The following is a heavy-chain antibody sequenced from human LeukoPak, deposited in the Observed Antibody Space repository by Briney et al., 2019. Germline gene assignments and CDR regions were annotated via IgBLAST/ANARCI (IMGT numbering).Heavy chain of an antibody. Sequence: SETLSLTCTVSGGSISSYYWSWIWQPPGQGLELIGYIYYSGSTNYNPSLKSRVTISVDTSKNQFSLKLSSVTAADTAVYYCARGAYCSSTSCPFDYWGQGTLVTVSS. D-gene: IGHD2-2*01. CDR2: IYYSGST. CDR1: GGSISSYY. V-gene: IGHV4-59*01. J-gene: IGHJ4*02. CDR3: ARGAYCSSTSCPFDY.